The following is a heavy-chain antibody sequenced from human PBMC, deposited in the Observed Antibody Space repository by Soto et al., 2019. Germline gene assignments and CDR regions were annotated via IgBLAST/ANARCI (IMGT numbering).Heavy chain of an antibody. CDR3: AREYGPSIVVVPAAMSDNWFDP. CDR1: GYTFTSYG. V-gene: IGHV1-18*01. CDR2: ISAYNGNT. J-gene: IGHJ5*02. D-gene: IGHD2-2*01. Sequence: ASVKVSCKASGYTFTSYGISWVRQAPGQGLEWMGWISAYNGNTNYAQKIQGRVTMTTDTSTSTAYMELRSLRSDDTAVYYCAREYGPSIVVVPAAMSDNWFDPWGQGTLVTVSS.